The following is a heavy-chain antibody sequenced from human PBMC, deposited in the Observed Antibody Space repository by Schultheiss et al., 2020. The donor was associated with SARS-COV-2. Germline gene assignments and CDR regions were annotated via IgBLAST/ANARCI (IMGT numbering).Heavy chain of an antibody. D-gene: IGHD6-6*01. CDR1: GGSISSYY. J-gene: IGHJ3*02. CDR2: IYTSGST. CDR3: ARQRYSSSSVSAFDI. V-gene: IGHV4-4*07. Sequence: SETLSLTCTVSGGSISSYYWSWIRQPAGKGLEWIGRIYTSGSTNYNPSLKSRVTISVDTSKNQFSLKLSSVTAADTAVYYCARQRYSSSSVSAFDIWGQGTMVTVSS.